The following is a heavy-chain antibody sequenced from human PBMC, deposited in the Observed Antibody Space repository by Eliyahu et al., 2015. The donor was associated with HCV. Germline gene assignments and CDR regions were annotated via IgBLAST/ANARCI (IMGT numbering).Heavy chain of an antibody. CDR1: XSPSGAYS. CDR2: ISSSSSYI. J-gene: IGHJ6*03. Sequence: EVQLVESGGGLVKPGGPXDSPVQPLXSPSGAYSLNWVRQAPGKGXEWVSSISSSSSYIYYADSVKGRFTISRDNAKNSLYLQMNSLRAEDTAVYYCATRDKGDYYYYMDVWGKGTTVTVSS. V-gene: IGHV3-21*01. CDR3: ATRDKGDYYYYMDV.